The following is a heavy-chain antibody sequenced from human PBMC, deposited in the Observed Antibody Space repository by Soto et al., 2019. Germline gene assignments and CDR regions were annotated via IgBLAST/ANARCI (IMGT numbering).Heavy chain of an antibody. CDR3: AGDYHMKWLGK. V-gene: IGHV1-18*01. CDR2: ISAYNGNT. J-gene: IGHJ4*02. CDR1: GYTFTSYG. Sequence: GASVKVSCKASGYTFTSYGISLVRQAPGQGLEWMGWISAYNGNTNYAQKLQGRVTMTTDTSTSTAYMELRSLRSDVTAVYYCAGDYHMKWLGKWGQETLVTASS. D-gene: IGHD5-12*01.